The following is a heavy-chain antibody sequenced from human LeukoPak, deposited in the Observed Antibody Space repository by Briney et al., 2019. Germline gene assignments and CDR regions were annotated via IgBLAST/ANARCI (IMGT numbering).Heavy chain of an antibody. CDR2: IYYSGST. CDR1: GGSISSYY. V-gene: IGHV4-59*08. CDR3: ARHVSVVGATLYWFDP. D-gene: IGHD1-26*01. J-gene: IGHJ5*02. Sequence: SETLSLTCTVSGGSISSYYWSWIRQPPGKGLEWVGDIYYSGSTNYNPSLMRRVTIAVNIPKTQCSLKLSSVTAADTAVYCCARHVSVVGATLYWFDPWGQGTLVTVSS.